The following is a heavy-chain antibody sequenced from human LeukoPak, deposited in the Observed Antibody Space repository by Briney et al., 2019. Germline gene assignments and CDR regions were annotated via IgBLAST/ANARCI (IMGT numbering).Heavy chain of an antibody. CDR3: ASGSSTWSTMGLYFDH. CDR2: IKHDGSEK. J-gene: IGHJ4*02. V-gene: IGHV3-7*01. Sequence: GGSLRLSCEGSGFTFSTYYMGWVRQAPGKRLEWVANIKHDGSEKFYVDSVKGRFTVSRDNAKNSVFLQMNSLRADESAVYYCASGSSTWSTMGLYFDHWGQGALVTVSS. D-gene: IGHD6-13*01. CDR1: GFTFSTYY.